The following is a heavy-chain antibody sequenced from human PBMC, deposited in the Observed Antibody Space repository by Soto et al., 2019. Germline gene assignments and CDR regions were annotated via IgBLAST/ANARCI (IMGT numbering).Heavy chain of an antibody. Sequence: QVQLVEPGGGVVQPGRSLTLACAASGFSFSTYGMHWIRQAPGKGLEWVAVMWSNGNKNYADSVKGRFTISRDTSQNILFLQMDSLRAEDTAVYYCARDSLGVPTDFDYWGQGTLVTVSS. J-gene: IGHJ4*02. CDR2: MWSNGNK. CDR3: ARDSLGVPTDFDY. V-gene: IGHV3-33*01. CDR1: GFSFSTYG. D-gene: IGHD2-8*01.